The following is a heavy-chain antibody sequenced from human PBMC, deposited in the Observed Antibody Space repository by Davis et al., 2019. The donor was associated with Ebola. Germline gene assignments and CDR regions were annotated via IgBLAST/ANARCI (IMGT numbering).Heavy chain of an antibody. D-gene: IGHD1-7*01. CDR1: GFTFSSYS. CDR3: ARDLATNYDPLFDY. J-gene: IGHJ4*02. CDR2: IWYDGSNK. Sequence: GESLKISCAASGFTFSSYSMNWVRQAPGKGLEWVAVIWYDGSNKYYADSVKGRFTISRDNSKNTLYLQMNSLRAEDTAVYYCARDLATNYDPLFDYWGQGTLVTVSS. V-gene: IGHV3-33*08.